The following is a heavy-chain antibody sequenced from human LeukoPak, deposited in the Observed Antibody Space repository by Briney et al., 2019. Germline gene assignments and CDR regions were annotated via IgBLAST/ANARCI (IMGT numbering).Heavy chain of an antibody. Sequence: GGSLRLSCAASGFTFSTFAMSWVRQAPGKGLEWVSSISDTGTTTYYADSVKGRFTISRDNSKNTLYLQMNSLRAEDTAVYYCANDVHPLSGSYLAYWGQGTLVTVSS. D-gene: IGHD1-26*01. V-gene: IGHV3-23*01. CDR1: GFTFSTFA. CDR3: ANDVHPLSGSYLAY. CDR2: ISDTGTTT. J-gene: IGHJ4*02.